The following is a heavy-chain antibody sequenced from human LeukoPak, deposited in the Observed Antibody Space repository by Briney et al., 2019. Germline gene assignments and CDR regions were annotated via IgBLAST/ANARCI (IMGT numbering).Heavy chain of an antibody. Sequence: GGSLRLSCGASGFTFTSYGMHWIRQTPGKGPEWVALIWSDGSRQYYLDSVKGRFTISRDNSKNTVWLQMDSLRVEDTAVYYCVRSSTDSSPWNSYFDYWDQGTLVTVS. D-gene: IGHD1-7*01. V-gene: IGHV3-33*01. J-gene: IGHJ4*02. CDR2: IWSDGSRQ. CDR1: GFTFTSYG. CDR3: VRSSTDSSPWNSYFDY.